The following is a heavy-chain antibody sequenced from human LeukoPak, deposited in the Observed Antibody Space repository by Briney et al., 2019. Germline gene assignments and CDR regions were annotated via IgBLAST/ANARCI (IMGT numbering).Heavy chain of an antibody. CDR1: GFTFSSYW. J-gene: IGHJ5*02. CDR3: ARARVLRYFEIDP. CDR2: INSDGSST. D-gene: IGHD3-9*01. Sequence: GGSLRLSCAASGFTFSSYWMHWVRQAPGKGLVWVSRINSDGSSTSYADSVKGRFTISRDNAKNTLYLQMNSLRAEDTAVYYCARARVLRYFEIDPWGQGTLVTVSS. V-gene: IGHV3-74*01.